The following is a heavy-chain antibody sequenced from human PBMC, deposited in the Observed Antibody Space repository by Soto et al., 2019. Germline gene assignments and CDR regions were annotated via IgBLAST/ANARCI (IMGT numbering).Heavy chain of an antibody. CDR3: ARDRSDTAMVNYYYGMDV. J-gene: IGHJ6*02. D-gene: IGHD5-18*01. V-gene: IGHV1-2*04. Sequence: ASVKVSGKASGYTFTAYYMHWVLQAPVQGLEGMGWINPNSGGTNYAQKFQGWVTMTRDTSISTAYMELSRLRCDDTAVYYCARDRSDTAMVNYYYGMDVWGQGTTVTVSS. CDR1: GYTFTAYY. CDR2: INPNSGGT.